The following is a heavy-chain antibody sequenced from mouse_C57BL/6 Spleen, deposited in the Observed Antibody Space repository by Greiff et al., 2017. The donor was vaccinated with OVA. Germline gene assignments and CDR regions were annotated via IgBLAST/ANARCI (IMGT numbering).Heavy chain of an antibody. J-gene: IGHJ2*01. CDR3: ASIYDGYPGYFDY. CDR1: GFSLTSYA. V-gene: IGHV2-9-1*01. Sequence: VQLVESGPGLVAPSQSLSITCTVSGFSLTSYAISWVRQPPGKGLEWLGVIWTGGGTNYNSALKSRLSISKDNSKSQVFLKMNSLQTDDTARYYCASIYDGYPGYFDYWGQGTTLTVSS. D-gene: IGHD2-3*01. CDR2: IWTGGGT.